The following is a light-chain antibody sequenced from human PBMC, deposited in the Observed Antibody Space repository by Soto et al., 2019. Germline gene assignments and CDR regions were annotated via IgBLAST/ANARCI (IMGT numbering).Light chain of an antibody. J-gene: IGLJ2*01. Sequence: QSVLTQPPSASGTPGQRVTISCSGSSSNIGSNTVNWYQQLPGTAPKLLIYSNNQRPSGVPDRFSASKSGTSASLAIGGLQSEDEADYYCAAWDDSLNGLFGGGTKLTVL. CDR1: SSNIGSNT. V-gene: IGLV1-44*01. CDR2: SNN. CDR3: AAWDDSLNGL.